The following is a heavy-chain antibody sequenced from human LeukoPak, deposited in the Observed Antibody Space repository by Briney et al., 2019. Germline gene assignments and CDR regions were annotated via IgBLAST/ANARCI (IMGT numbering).Heavy chain of an antibody. D-gene: IGHD2-2*02. V-gene: IGHV1-18*01. CDR3: ARGNLDIVVVPAAIGAFDI. CDR1: GYTFTSYG. CDR2: ISAYNGNT. Sequence: ASVKVSCKASGYTFTSYGISWVRQAPGQGLEWMGWISAYNGNTNYAQKLQGRVTMTTDTSTSTAYMELRSLRSDDTAVYYCARGNLDIVVVPAAIGAFDIWGQGTMVTVSS. J-gene: IGHJ3*02.